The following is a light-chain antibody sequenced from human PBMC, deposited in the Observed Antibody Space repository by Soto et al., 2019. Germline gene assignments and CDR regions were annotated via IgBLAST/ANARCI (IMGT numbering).Light chain of an antibody. J-gene: IGKJ1*01. Sequence: EIVLTQSPGTLSLSPGERATLSCRASQSVSSSLLAWYQQKPGQAPRLLIYGASSRATGIPDRFSGSGSGTEFTLTISSLQPEDFATYYCLQHNSYPRTFGQGTKVDIK. CDR3: LQHNSYPRT. CDR1: QSVSSSL. CDR2: GAS. V-gene: IGKV3-20*01.